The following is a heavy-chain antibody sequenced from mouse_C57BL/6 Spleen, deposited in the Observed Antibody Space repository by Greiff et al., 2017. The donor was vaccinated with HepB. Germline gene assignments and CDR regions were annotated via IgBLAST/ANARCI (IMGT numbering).Heavy chain of an antibody. J-gene: IGHJ4*01. V-gene: IGHV5-6*02. D-gene: IGHD1-1*01. CDR3: ARHRLYHGSSPYAMDY. CDR2: ISSGGSYT. Sequence: EVMLVESGGDLVKPGGSLKLSCAASGFTFSSYGMSWVRQTPDKRLEWVATISSGGSYTYYPDSVKGRFTISRDNAKNTLYLQMSSLKSEDTAMYYCARHRLYHGSSPYAMDYWGQGTSVTVSS. CDR1: GFTFSSYG.